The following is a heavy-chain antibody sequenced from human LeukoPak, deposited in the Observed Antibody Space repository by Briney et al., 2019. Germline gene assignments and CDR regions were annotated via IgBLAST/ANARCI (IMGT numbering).Heavy chain of an antibody. J-gene: IGHJ4*02. CDR1: GFTFSSYA. CDR3: AKDPTTYYYGSGSPDY. CDR2: ISGSGGST. D-gene: IGHD3-10*01. Sequence: PGGSLRLSCAASGFTFSSYAMSWVRQAPGKGLEWVSAISGSGGSTYYADSVKGRFTISRDNSKNTLYLQMNSLRAEDTAVYYCAKDPTTYYYGSGSPDYWGQGTLVTVSP. V-gene: IGHV3-23*01.